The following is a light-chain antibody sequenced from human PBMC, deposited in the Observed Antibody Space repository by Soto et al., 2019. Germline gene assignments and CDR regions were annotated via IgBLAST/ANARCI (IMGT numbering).Light chain of an antibody. Sequence: IQMTQSPASLAASLGDRITISCRASQTISNYLNWYHQKPGEAPKILIYSASTLQSGVPSSVSGSGSGTEFTLSISSLQPEDFGTYYCQQTYNVPFTFGPGTKVDVK. CDR2: SAS. CDR3: QQTYNVPFT. CDR1: QTISNY. J-gene: IGKJ3*01. V-gene: IGKV1-39*01.